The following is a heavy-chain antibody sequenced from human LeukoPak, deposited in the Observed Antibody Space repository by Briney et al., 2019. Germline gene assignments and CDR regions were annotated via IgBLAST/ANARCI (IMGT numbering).Heavy chain of an antibody. J-gene: IGHJ1*01. Sequence: SQTLSLTCTVSGGSISSGDYYWSWIRQPPGKGLEWIGYIYYSGSTHYNPSLKSRVTISVDTSKNQFSLKLSSVTAADTAVYYCARAPRITIFGVVIVYFQHWGQGTLVTVSS. CDR1: GGSISSGDYY. V-gene: IGHV4-30-4*01. D-gene: IGHD3-3*01. CDR2: IYYSGST. CDR3: ARAPRITIFGVVIVYFQH.